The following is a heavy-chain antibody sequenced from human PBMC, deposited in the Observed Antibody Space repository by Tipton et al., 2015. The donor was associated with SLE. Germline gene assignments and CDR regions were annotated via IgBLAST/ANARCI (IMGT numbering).Heavy chain of an antibody. CDR1: GNVISRGYF. D-gene: IGHD3-3*01. Sequence: TLSLTCGVSGNVISRGYFWGWIRQSPGKGLEWIGSIYHDGRTYYNPSLKSRVTISIDTSKNQFSLKLSSGTASDTAVYYCARHIYDFWSDARYFDLWGRGTLVTVSS. CDR3: ARHIYDFWSDARYFDL. J-gene: IGHJ2*01. CDR2: IYHDGRT. V-gene: IGHV4-38-2*01.